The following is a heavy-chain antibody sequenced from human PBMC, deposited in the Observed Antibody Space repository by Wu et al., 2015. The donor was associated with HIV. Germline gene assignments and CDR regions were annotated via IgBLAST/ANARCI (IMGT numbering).Heavy chain of an antibody. V-gene: IGHV1-8*01. CDR3: AIGDRPPY. Sequence: QVQLVQSGAEVKKPGASVKVSRKASGYTFTSFDINWVRQATGQGLEWMGWMNPNTGNRDYVQKFQGRVTMTRNTSISTAYMELSSLRSEDTAVYYCAIGDRPPYWGQGTLVTVSS. CDR2: MNPNTGNR. J-gene: IGHJ4*02. CDR1: GYTFTSFD.